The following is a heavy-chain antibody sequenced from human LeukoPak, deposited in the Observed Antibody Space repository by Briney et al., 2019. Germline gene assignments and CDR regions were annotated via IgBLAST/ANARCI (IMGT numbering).Heavy chain of an antibody. CDR3: AKDHVGIAMIVVVLDF. J-gene: IGHJ4*02. V-gene: IGHV3-23*01. D-gene: IGHD3-22*01. Sequence: GGSLRLSCAASGFTFSSYSMNWVRQAPGKGLEWVSSMSGSGDTTQYAPSVKGRFTISRDNAKKTLYLEMNSLRVEDTAIYYCAKDHVGIAMIVVVLDFWGQGTLVTVSS. CDR1: GFTFSSYS. CDR2: MSGSGDTT.